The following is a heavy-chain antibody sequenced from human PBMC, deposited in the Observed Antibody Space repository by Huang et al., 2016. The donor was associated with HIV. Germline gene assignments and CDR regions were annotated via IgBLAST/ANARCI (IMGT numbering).Heavy chain of an antibody. D-gene: IGHD3-22*01. CDR3: ASGPVIVSISRFYFEQ. V-gene: IGHV4-39*02. CDR2: MHYGGRT. Sequence: LLLRESGSGLVKTSETMSLSCTVAFASISGHSKYWTWVRQSPGKGLGWIASMHYGGRTYYNPSLKSRVSMSVDTSHNQHFSLTLASVTAADTAVYFCASGPVIVSISRFYFEQWGPGILVTV. J-gene: IGHJ4*02. CDR1: FASISGHSKY.